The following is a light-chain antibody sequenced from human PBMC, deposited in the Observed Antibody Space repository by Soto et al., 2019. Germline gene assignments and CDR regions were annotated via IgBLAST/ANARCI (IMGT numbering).Light chain of an antibody. CDR2: AAS. CDR1: QGISSY. V-gene: IGKV1-8*01. Sequence: AIRMTQSPSSLSASTGDRVTITCRASQGISSYLAWYQQKPGKAPKLLIYAASTLQSGVPSRFSGSGSGTDFALTISCLQSEDFATYCCQQYYSYPRTFGQGTQVEIK. J-gene: IGKJ1*01. CDR3: QQYYSYPRT.